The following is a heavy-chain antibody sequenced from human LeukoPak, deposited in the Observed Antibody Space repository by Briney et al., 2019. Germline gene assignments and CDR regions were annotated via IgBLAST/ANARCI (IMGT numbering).Heavy chain of an antibody. V-gene: IGHV4-61*01. J-gene: IGHJ4*02. D-gene: IGHD6-19*01. CDR1: GGSVSSGSYY. Sequence: PSETLSLTCTVSGGSVSSGSYYWSWIRQPPGKGLEWIGYIYYSGSTNYNPSLKSRVTISVDTSKNQFSLKLSSVTAADTAVYYCAREDFVGPVAGAFDYWGQGTLVTVSS. CDR2: IYYSGST. CDR3: AREDFVGPVAGAFDY.